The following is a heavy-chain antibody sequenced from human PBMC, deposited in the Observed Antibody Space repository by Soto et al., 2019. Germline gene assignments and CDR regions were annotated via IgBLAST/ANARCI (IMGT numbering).Heavy chain of an antibody. J-gene: IGHJ4*02. D-gene: IGHD3-16*01. CDR3: AKDRLGGGLDY. CDR2: VTSRGDTT. Sequence: EVQLLQSGGGLVRPGGSLRLSCAASGFIFSNYAMNWVRQAPGKGLEWVSIVTSRGDTTYYADSVKGRFTISRDNSKNTLYLQVNSLTAEDTAVYYCAKDRLGGGLDYWGQGTLVSVSS. CDR1: GFIFSNYA. V-gene: IGHV3-23*01.